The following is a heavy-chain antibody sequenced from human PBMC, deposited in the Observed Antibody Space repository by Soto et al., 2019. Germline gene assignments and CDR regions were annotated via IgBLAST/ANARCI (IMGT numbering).Heavy chain of an antibody. D-gene: IGHD6-25*01. J-gene: IGHJ6*03. CDR2: IYHSGST. V-gene: IGHV4-4*02. CDR3: ARSPTIAALKYYYMDV. CDR1: SGSISSSNW. Sequence: PSETLSLTCAVSSGSISSSNWWSWVRQPPGKGLEWIGEIYHSGSTNYNPSLKSRVTISVDKSKNQFSLKLSSVTAADTAVYYCARSPTIAALKYYYMDVWGKGTTVTVSS.